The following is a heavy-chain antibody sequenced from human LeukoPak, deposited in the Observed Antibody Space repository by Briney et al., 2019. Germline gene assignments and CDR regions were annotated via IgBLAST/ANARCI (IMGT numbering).Heavy chain of an antibody. D-gene: IGHD3-22*01. Sequence: GSLRLSCAASGFTFNNYWMSWVRQAPGKGLEWIGEINHSGSTKDNPSLKSRVTISVDTSKNQFSLKLRSVTAADTAVYYCARIGDDSSGHYFDYWGQGTLVTVSS. V-gene: IGHV4-34*01. CDR2: INHSGST. CDR1: GFTFNNYW. CDR3: ARIGDDSSGHYFDY. J-gene: IGHJ4*02.